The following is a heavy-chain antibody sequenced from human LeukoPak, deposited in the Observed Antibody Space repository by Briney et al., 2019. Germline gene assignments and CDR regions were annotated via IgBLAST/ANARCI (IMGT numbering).Heavy chain of an antibody. J-gene: IGHJ4*02. CDR2: INHSGST. D-gene: IGHD1-26*01. CDR3: ARGRRVRWELLRAFDY. V-gene: IGHV4-34*01. Sequence: PSETLSLTCAVYGGSFSGYYWSWIRQPPGKGLEWIGEINHSGSTNYNPSLKSRVTISVDTSKNQFSLKLSSVTAADTAVYYCARGRRVRWELLRAFDYWGQGTLVTVSS. CDR1: GGSFSGYY.